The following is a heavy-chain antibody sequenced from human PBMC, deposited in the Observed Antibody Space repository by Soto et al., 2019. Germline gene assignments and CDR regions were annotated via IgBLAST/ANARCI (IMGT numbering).Heavy chain of an antibody. Sequence: ASVKVSCKASGYTFTSYGISWVRQAPGQGLEWMGWISAYNGNTNYAQKLQGRVTMTTDTSTSTAYMELRSLRSDDTAVYYCARGYYDILTGPRVGFDPWGQGTLVTVSS. CDR2: ISAYNGNT. V-gene: IGHV1-18*01. D-gene: IGHD3-9*01. J-gene: IGHJ5*02. CDR1: GYTFTSYG. CDR3: ARGYYDILTGPRVGFDP.